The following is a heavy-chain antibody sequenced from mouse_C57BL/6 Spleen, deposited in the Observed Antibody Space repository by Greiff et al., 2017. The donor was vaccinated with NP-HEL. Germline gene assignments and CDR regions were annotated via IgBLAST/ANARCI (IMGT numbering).Heavy chain of an antibody. D-gene: IGHD2-4*01. J-gene: IGHJ2*01. V-gene: IGHV1-22*01. Sequence: EVQLQQSGPELVKPGASVKMSCKASGYTFTDYNMHWVKQSHGKSLEWIGYINPNNGGTSYNQKFKGKATLTVNKSSSTAYMELRSLTSEDAAVYYCARAPSYDYEDFDYWGQGTTLTVSS. CDR1: GYTFTDYN. CDR3: ARAPSYDYEDFDY. CDR2: INPNNGGT.